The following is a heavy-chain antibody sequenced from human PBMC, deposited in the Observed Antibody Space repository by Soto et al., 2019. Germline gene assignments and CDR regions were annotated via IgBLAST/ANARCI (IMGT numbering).Heavy chain of an antibody. CDR1: GASIYNGGYF. CDR3: ARSPKGLGNFDY. V-gene: IGHV4-30-4*01. Sequence: SETLSLTCSVSGASIYNGGYFWSWIRQSPGKGLEWIAYIHYSGSTYYNSSLKSRVTMSVDTAKNQFSLKVSSVTAADTAVYYCARSPKGLGNFDYWGQGTLVTVSS. D-gene: IGHD3-10*01. CDR2: IHYSGST. J-gene: IGHJ4*02.